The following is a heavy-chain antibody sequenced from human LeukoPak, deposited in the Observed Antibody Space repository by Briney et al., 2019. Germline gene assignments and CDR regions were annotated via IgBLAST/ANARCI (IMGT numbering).Heavy chain of an antibody. D-gene: IGHD3-22*01. CDR3: AKADSSGYQGYFDY. CDR2: IYSGGST. Sequence: GGSLRLSCAASGFTVSSNYMSWVRQAPGKGLEWVSVIYSGGSTYYADSVKGRFTISRDNSKNTLYLQMNSLRAEDTAVYYCAKADSSGYQGYFDYWGQGTLVTVSS. CDR1: GFTVSSNY. J-gene: IGHJ4*02. V-gene: IGHV3-66*01.